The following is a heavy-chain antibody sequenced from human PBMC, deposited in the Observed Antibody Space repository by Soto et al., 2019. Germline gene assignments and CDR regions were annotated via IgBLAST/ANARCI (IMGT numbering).Heavy chain of an antibody. CDR2: IRDDGVTT. Sequence: PGGSLRLSCTASGFNFNSNVMSWVRQAPGKGLEWLAIIRDDGVTTYYAASVKGRFTISRDNSMNTLYLQMKSLRAEDTAVYYCDKNYVASANFPFGFWGQGIQGSVSS. CDR1: GFNFNSNV. D-gene: IGHD3-16*01. V-gene: IGHV3-23*01. CDR3: DKNYVASANFPFGF. J-gene: IGHJ4*02.